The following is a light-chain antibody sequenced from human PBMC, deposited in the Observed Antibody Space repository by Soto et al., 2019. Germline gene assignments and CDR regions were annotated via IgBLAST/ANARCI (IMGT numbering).Light chain of an antibody. Sequence: QSALTQPASVSGFPGQWITISCTGTSSDVGGYNYVSWYQQHPGKAPKPVIYDVSNRPSGVSNRFSGSKSGNTASLTISGLQAEDEADYYCSSYTSSSTLDVVFGGGTQLTVL. CDR3: SSYTSSSTLDVV. V-gene: IGLV2-14*01. CDR1: SSDVGGYNY. J-gene: IGLJ2*01. CDR2: DVS.